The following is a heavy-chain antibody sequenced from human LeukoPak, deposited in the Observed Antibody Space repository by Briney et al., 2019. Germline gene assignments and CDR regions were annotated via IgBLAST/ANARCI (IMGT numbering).Heavy chain of an antibody. D-gene: IGHD2-2*01. Sequence: GGSLRLSCAASGFTFSSYSMSWVRQAPGKGLEWVSAISGSGTSTYHAASVKGRFTISRDNSKDTLYLQMNSLTVEDTAMYYCAKVCGSSCYFPESWGQGTLVTVSS. CDR3: AKVCGSSCYFPES. CDR2: ISGSGTST. CDR1: GFTFSSYS. V-gene: IGHV3-23*01. J-gene: IGHJ5*02.